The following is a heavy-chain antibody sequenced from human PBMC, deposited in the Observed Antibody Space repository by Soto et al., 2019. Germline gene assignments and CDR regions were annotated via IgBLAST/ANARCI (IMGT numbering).Heavy chain of an antibody. CDR2: ITGDGSFT. CDR1: GFTFSSYW. Sequence: EVQLVESGGGLVEPGGSLRLSCAASGFTFSSYWMHWVRQGQGKGLVWVSRITGDGSFTTYADSVKGRFTISRDNAKNTLYLQMNSLRVEDTAVYYCARSWNYAAGSQIDYWGQGTLATVSS. D-gene: IGHD3-10*01. J-gene: IGHJ4*02. CDR3: ARSWNYAAGSQIDY. V-gene: IGHV3-74*01.